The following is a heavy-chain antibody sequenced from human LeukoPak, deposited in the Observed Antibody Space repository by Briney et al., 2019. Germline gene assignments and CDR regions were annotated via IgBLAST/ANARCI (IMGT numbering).Heavy chain of an antibody. D-gene: IGHD3-3*01. Sequence: SETLSLTCAVYGGSFSGYYWSWIRQPPGKGLERIGEINHSGSTNYNPSLKSRVTISVDTSKNQFSLKLSSVTAADTAVYYCARERRTSPRRGYPYDFWSGYPDYWGQGTLVTVSS. CDR3: ARERRTSPRRGYPYDFWSGYPDY. V-gene: IGHV4-34*01. CDR2: INHSGST. J-gene: IGHJ4*02. CDR1: GGSFSGYY.